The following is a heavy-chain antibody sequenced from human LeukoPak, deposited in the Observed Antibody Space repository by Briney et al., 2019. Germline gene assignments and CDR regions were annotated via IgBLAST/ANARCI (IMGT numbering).Heavy chain of an antibody. V-gene: IGHV1-2*02. CDR2: INPDSGGT. CDR1: GYTFTGYY. Sequence: ASVKVSCKASGYTFTGYYMHWVRQAPGQGLEWVGWINPDSGGTNYAQKFQGRVTITRNTSISTAYMELSSLRSEDTAVYYCARGAKDSSSWINWFDPWGQGTLVTVSS. D-gene: IGHD6-13*01. J-gene: IGHJ5*02. CDR3: ARGAKDSSSWINWFDP.